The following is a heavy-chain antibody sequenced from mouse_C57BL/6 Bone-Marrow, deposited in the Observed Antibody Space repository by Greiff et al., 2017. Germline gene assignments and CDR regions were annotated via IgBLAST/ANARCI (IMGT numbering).Heavy chain of an antibody. J-gene: IGHJ2*01. CDR1: GYTFTSYW. CDR3: ARSEYYCASRALFDY. V-gene: IGHV1-64*01. D-gene: IGHD1-1*01. CDR2: IHPNRGST. Sequence: QVQLQQPGAELVKPGASVKLSCKASGYTFTSYWMHWVKQRPGQGLEWIGMIHPNRGSTNYTAKFQSTATLTAETSSSTAYMQLSSLTSEDCAVYYGARSEYYCASRALFDYWGQGTTHTVSS.